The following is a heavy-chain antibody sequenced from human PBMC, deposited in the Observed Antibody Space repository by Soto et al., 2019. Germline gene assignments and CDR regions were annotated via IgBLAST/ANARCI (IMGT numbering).Heavy chain of an antibody. Sequence: QVQLVQSGAEVKKPGSSVKVSCKASGGTFSSYAISWVRQAPGQGLEWMGGIIPIFGTANYAQKFQGRVPITADESTSTAYMELSSLRSEDTAVYYCAREAGDGYDPYYYYGMDVWGQGTTVTVSS. CDR1: GGTFSSYA. V-gene: IGHV1-69*12. D-gene: IGHD5-12*01. J-gene: IGHJ6*02. CDR2: IIPIFGTA. CDR3: AREAGDGYDPYYYYGMDV.